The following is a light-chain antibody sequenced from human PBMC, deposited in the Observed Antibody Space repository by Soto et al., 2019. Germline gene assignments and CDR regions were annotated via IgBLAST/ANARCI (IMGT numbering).Light chain of an antibody. CDR1: SSDVGGHNS. CDR3: SSYTSSSLV. V-gene: IGLV2-14*01. CDR2: DVS. J-gene: IGLJ2*01. Sequence: QSALTQPASVSGSPGQSITISCTGTSSDVGGHNSVSWYQQHPGKAPKLMVYDVSNRPSGVSNRFSGSKSGNTASLTISGLLAEDEAEYYCSSYTSSSLVFGGGTKLTVL.